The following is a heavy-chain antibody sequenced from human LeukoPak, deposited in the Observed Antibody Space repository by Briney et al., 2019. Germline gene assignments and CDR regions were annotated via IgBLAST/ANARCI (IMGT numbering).Heavy chain of an antibody. D-gene: IGHD2-21*01. V-gene: IGHV3-33*01. CDR3: ARERVIAAAGDGFDS. CDR2: IWYDGSNE. CDR1: GYTFSSYG. J-gene: IGHJ4*02. Sequence: PGGSLRLSCAASGYTFSSYGMHWVRQAPGKGLEWVAIIWYDGSNEYYADSVKGRFTISRDNSKNSLFLQMNGLRDEDTALYYCARERVIAAAGDGFDSWGQGTLVTVSS.